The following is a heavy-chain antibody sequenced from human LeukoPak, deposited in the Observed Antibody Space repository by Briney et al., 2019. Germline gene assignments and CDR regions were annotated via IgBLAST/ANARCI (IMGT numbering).Heavy chain of an antibody. J-gene: IGHJ3*02. V-gene: IGHV1-18*01. CDR3: ARDISSGYCSSTSCPSDAFDI. CDR2: ISAYNGNT. D-gene: IGHD2-2*01. CDR1: GYTFTSYG. Sequence: ASVKVSCKASGYTFTSYGISWVRQAPGQGLEWMGWISAYNGNTNYAQKLQGRVTMTTDTSTSTAYMELRSLRSDDTPVYYCARDISSGYCSSTSCPSDAFDIWGQGTMVTVSS.